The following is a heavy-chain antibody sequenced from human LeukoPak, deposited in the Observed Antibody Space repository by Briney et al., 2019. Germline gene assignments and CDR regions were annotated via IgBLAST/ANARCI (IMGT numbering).Heavy chain of an antibody. J-gene: IGHJ6*02. V-gene: IGHV1-2*02. CDR3: ASAMVDYYGMDV. Sequence: ASMKVSCKASGYTFTGYYMHWVRQAPGQGLEWMGWINPNSGGTNYAQKFQGRVTMTRDTSISTAYMELSRLRSDDTAVYYCASAMVDYYGMDVWGQGTTVTVSS. CDR1: GYTFTGYY. CDR2: INPNSGGT. D-gene: IGHD5-18*01.